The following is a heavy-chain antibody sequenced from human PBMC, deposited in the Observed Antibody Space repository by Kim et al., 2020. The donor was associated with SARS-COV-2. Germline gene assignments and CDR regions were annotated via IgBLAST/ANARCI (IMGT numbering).Heavy chain of an antibody. CDR2: IYSGGST. V-gene: IGHV3-53*04. CDR3: ARDIGCSGGSCYHYYYGMDV. Sequence: GGSLRLSCAASGFTVSSNYMSWVRQAPGKGLEWVSVIYSGGSTYYADSVKGRFTISRHNSKNTLYLQMNSLRAEDTAVYYCARDIGCSGGSCYHYYYGMDVWGQGPTVTVSS. D-gene: IGHD2-15*01. CDR1: GFTVSSNY. J-gene: IGHJ6*02.